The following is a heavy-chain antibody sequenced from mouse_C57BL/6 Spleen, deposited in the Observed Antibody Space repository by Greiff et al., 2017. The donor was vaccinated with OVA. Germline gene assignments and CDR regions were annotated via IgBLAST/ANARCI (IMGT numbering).Heavy chain of an antibody. Sequence: QVQLQQPGAELVRPESSVKLSCKASGYTFTSYWMHWVKQRPIQGLEWIGNIDPSDSETHYNQKFKDKATLTVDKSSSTAYMQLSSLTSEDSAVYYCARRLLTGTYDYWGQGTTLTVSS. J-gene: IGHJ2*01. CDR1: GYTFTSYW. D-gene: IGHD4-1*01. V-gene: IGHV1-52*01. CDR2: IDPSDSET. CDR3: ARRLLTGTYDY.